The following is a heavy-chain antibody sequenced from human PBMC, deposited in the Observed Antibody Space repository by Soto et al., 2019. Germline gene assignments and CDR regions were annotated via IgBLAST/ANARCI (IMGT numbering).Heavy chain of an antibody. V-gene: IGHV1-2*02. CDR2: INPETGGT. CDR1: GYTFTGYY. Sequence: QVQLVQSGADVKTPGASVSVACTASGYTFTGYYVHWVRESPGQGLEWMGWINPETGGTSYAQKFQGRVTLSRDTSINTAYLELSRLRFDDAAVYFCARERYQVISDGMDVWGQGTTVTVSS. CDR3: ARERYQVISDGMDV. J-gene: IGHJ6*02. D-gene: IGHD2-2*01.